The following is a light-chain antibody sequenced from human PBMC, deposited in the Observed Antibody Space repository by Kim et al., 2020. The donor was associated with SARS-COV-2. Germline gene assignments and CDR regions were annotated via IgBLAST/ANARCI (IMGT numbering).Light chain of an antibody. Sequence: SLSPGERATLSCRARQSVSSYLAWYQQKPGQAPRLLIYDAFNRATGIPARFSGSGSGTDFTLTISSLEPEDFAVYYCQERSNWWTFGQGTKVDIK. V-gene: IGKV3-11*01. CDR1: QSVSSY. CDR3: QERSNWWT. CDR2: DAF. J-gene: IGKJ1*01.